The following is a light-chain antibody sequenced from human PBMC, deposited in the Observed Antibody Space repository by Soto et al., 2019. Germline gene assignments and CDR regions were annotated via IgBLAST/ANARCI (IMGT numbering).Light chain of an antibody. CDR2: GAS. Sequence: EIVMTQSPATLSVSPGERATLSCRASQSVRTNLAWYQQKPGQGPRLLIYGASTRDTGIPGRFSGSGSETEFTLTISSLQSEDLAVYYCQQYNTWPPYTFGQGTKLEIK. J-gene: IGKJ2*01. CDR1: QSVRTN. V-gene: IGKV3-15*01. CDR3: QQYNTWPPYT.